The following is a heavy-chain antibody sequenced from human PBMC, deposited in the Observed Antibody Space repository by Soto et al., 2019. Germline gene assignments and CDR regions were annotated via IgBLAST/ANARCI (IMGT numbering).Heavy chain of an antibody. J-gene: IGHJ4*02. CDR1: DSPLNTLP. CDR3: AKGRGGSGSLTPRVDF. Sequence: EVQLLESGGGLVQPGGSWDSPLEPLDSPLNTLPLPWFPRLPGKGLGWFSAISGGGDTTSYADSVKGRFTVSRDGSKNTLYLQMSSLRAEDTALYYCAKGRGGSGSLTPRVDFWGQGTLVTVSS. CDR2: ISGGGDTT. V-gene: IGHV3-23*01. D-gene: IGHD3-10*01.